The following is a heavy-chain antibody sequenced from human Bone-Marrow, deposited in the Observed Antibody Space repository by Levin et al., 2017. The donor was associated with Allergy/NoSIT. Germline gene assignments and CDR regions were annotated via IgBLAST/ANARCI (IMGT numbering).Heavy chain of an antibody. Sequence: PGGSLRLSCAVSGFTFSDYAMTWVRQAPGKGLEWVSAISGPGDSTHSADSLKGRFTISRDNSKNTLYLQMNNLRSEDTAVYYCAKGRGVATYWFDTWGQGTLVTVSS. CDR2: ISGPGDST. CDR3: AKGRGVATYWFDT. D-gene: IGHD3-10*01. V-gene: IGHV3-23*01. CDR1: GFTFSDYA. J-gene: IGHJ5*02.